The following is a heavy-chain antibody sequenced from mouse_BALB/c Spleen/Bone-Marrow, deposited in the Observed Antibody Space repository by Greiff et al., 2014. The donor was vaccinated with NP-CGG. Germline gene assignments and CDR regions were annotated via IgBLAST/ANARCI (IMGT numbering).Heavy chain of an antibody. J-gene: IGHJ2*01. CDR2: IDPANGNT. CDR3: ANYYYGDYFDY. V-gene: IGHV14-3*02. Sequence: VQLQQSRAELVKPGASVKLSCTASGFNIKDTYMHWVKQRPEQGLEWIGRIDPANGNTKYDPKFQDKATITADTSSNTAYLQLSSLTSEDTAVYYCANYYYGDYFDYWGQGTTLTVSS. CDR1: GFNIKDTY. D-gene: IGHD1-1*01.